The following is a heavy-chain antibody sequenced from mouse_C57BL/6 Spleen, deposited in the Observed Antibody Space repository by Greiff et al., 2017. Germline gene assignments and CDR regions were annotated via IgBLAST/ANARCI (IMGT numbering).Heavy chain of an antibody. D-gene: IGHD2-2*01. CDR3: ERRVVTTGYWYFDV. J-gene: IGHJ1*03. V-gene: IGHV1-72*01. CDR2: IDPNSGGT. CDR1: GYTFTSYW. Sequence: QVHVKQPGAELVKPGASVKLSCKASGYTFTSYWMHWVKQRPGRGLEWIGRIDPNSGGTKYNEKFKSKATLTVDKPSSTAYMQLSSLTSEDSAVYYCERRVVTTGYWYFDVWGTGTTVTVSS.